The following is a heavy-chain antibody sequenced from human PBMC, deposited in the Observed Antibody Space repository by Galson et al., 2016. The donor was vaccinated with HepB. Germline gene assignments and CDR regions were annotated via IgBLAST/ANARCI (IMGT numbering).Heavy chain of an antibody. CDR2: ISSCSSTI. J-gene: IGHJ5*02. V-gene: IGHV3-48*01. Sequence: SLRLSCAASGFTFSSYSMNWVRQAPGKGLEWVSYISSCSSTIYYADSVKGRFTISRDNAKNSLYLQMNSLRAEDTAVYYCAREGAIFGVVTNWFDPWGQGTLVTVSS. CDR3: AREGAIFGVVTNWFDP. CDR1: GFTFSSYS. D-gene: IGHD3-3*01.